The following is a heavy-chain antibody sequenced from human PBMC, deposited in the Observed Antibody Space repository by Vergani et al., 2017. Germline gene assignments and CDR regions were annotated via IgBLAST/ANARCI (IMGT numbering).Heavy chain of an antibody. J-gene: IGHJ3*02. CDR1: GYNFTDYY. CDR2: INPNSGGT. V-gene: IGHV1-2*02. D-gene: IGHD1-26*01. CDR3: AREQWGLLTSNAFDI. Sequence: QVQLVQSGAEVKKPGASVKVSCKASGYNFTDYYMHWVRQAPGQGREWMGWINPNSGGTNYAQKFQGRVTMTRGTSISTAYMELSRLRADDTAVYYCAREQWGLLTSNAFDIWGQGTMVTVSS.